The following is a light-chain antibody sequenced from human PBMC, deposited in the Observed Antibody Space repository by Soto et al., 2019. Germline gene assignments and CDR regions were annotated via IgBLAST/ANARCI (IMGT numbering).Light chain of an antibody. CDR3: QQYNNWPRT. V-gene: IGKV3-15*01. Sequence: EVVLTQSPATLSVSPGDRATLSCRASQSVSRNLAWYQQKPGQAPRLLIYGASTRATGVPARFSGSGSATEFTLSISSLQPEDFAIYYCQQYNNWPRTFGQGTKLEIK. CDR1: QSVSRN. CDR2: GAS. J-gene: IGKJ2*01.